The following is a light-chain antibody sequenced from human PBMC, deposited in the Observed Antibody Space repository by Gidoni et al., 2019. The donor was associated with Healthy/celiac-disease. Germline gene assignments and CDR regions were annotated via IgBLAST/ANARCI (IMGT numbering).Light chain of an antibody. CDR3: SSYTSSSTRV. V-gene: IGLV2-14*03. CDR2: DVS. CDR1: SSDVGGYNY. Sequence: SVLTQLASLSGSPGPSITISCTGTSSDVGGYNYVSWYQQHPGKAPKLMIYDVSNRPSGVSNRFSGSKSGNTASLTISGFQAEDEADYYCSSYTSSSTRVFGGGTKLTVL. J-gene: IGLJ2*01.